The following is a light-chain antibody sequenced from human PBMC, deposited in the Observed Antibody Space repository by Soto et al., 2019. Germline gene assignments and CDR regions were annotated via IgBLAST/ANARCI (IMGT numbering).Light chain of an antibody. CDR1: QSVSSN. V-gene: IGKV3-15*01. CDR2: GAS. Sequence: IVMTQSPATLSVSPGERATLSCRASQSVSSNLAWYQQKPGQAPRLLIYGASTRATDIPARFSGSGSGTEFTLTISSLQSEDFAVYYCQQYSNWPLAFXGGTTVDIK. J-gene: IGKJ4*01. CDR3: QQYSNWPLA.